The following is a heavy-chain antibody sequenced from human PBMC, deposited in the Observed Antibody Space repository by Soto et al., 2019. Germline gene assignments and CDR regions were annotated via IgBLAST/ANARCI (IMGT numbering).Heavy chain of an antibody. Sequence: SETLSLTCTVSGASISNYYWSWIRQPPGKGLEWIGYIYHSGSTNYSPSLKSRVTISVDTSKNQFSLKLSSVTAADTAVYYCARDGNTSWYGMFDYWGQGTLVTVSS. J-gene: IGHJ4*02. CDR3: ARDGNTSWYGMFDY. CDR2: IYHSGST. CDR1: GASISNYY. D-gene: IGHD2-2*01. V-gene: IGHV4-59*01.